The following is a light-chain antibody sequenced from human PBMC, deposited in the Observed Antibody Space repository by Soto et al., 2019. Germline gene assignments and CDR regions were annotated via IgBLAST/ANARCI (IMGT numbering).Light chain of an antibody. V-gene: IGLV2-14*01. CDR2: DVS. J-gene: IGLJ2*01. CDR3: SSYASTSTVV. Sequence: QSALTQPASVSGSPGQSITFSCTGTCSDVGGYNYVSWYQQHPGKAPKLMIYDVSKRPSGVSNRFSGSKSGNTASLTISGLQAEDEADYYCSSYASTSTVVFGGGTKLTVL. CDR1: CSDVGGYNY.